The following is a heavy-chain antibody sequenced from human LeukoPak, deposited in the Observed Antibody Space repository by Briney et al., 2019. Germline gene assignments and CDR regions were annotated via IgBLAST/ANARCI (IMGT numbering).Heavy chain of an antibody. D-gene: IGHD7-27*01. CDR1: GGSIRSHY. Sequence: SETLSLTCTVSGGSIRSHYWSWIRQPPGKGLEWIGYVFYTGITNYNPSLKSRVTMSVDTSKSHFSLKLSSVTAADTAVYYCANIRLGSHPATDYWGQGTLVTVSS. J-gene: IGHJ4*02. CDR3: ANIRLGSHPATDY. CDR2: VFYTGIT. V-gene: IGHV4-59*08.